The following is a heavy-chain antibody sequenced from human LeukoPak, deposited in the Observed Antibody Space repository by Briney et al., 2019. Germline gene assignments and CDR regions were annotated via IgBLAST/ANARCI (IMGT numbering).Heavy chain of an antibody. V-gene: IGHV1-2*02. CDR3: ARAKIVVVPAANDY. D-gene: IGHD2-2*01. Sequence: ASVKVSCKASGYTFTGYYMHWLRQAPGQGLEWMGWINPNSGGTNYAQKFQGRVTMTRDTSISTAYMELSRLRSDDTAAYYCARAKIVVVPAANDYWGQGTLVTVSS. J-gene: IGHJ4*02. CDR2: INPNSGGT. CDR1: GYTFTGYY.